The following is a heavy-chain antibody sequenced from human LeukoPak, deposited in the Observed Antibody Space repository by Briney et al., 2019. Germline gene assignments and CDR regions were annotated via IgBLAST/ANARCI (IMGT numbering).Heavy chain of an antibody. J-gene: IGHJ6*02. D-gene: IGHD6-19*01. CDR2: IYYSGST. Sequence: PSETLSLTCTVSGGSISSYYWSWIRQPPGKGLERIGYIYYSGSTNYNPSLKSRVTISVDTSKNQFSLKLSSVTAADTAVYYCARVRTERRYSSGWYPWDYYYGMDVWGQGTTVTVSS. V-gene: IGHV4-59*01. CDR1: GGSISSYY. CDR3: ARVRTERRYSSGWYPWDYYYGMDV.